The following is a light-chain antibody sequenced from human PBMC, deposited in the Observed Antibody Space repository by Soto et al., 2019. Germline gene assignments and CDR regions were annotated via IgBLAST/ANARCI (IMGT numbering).Light chain of an antibody. J-gene: IGKJ1*01. CDR3: QQYNDRPGT. CDR1: QSVSSN. CDR2: GAS. V-gene: IGKV3-15*01. Sequence: EIVMTQSPATLSVSPGERVTLSCRASQSVSSNLAWFQQKPGQAPRLLLYGASTRATGIPATFSGSGSGTEFTLTISSLQSEDFAVYYWQQYNDRPGTFGQGTKVEIK.